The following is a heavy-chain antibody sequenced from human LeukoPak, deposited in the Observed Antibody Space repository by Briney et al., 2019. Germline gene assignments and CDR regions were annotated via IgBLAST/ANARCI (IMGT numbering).Heavy chain of an antibody. Sequence: PGGSLRLSCAASGFTFSSYAMSWVRQAPGKGLEWVSAISGSGGSTYYADSVKGRFTISRDNSKNTLYLQMNSLRAEDTAVYYCAKSRYYDSSGYSPTLYYFDYWGQGTLVTVSS. D-gene: IGHD3-22*01. CDR2: ISGSGGST. CDR3: AKSRYYDSSGYSPTLYYFDY. V-gene: IGHV3-23*01. J-gene: IGHJ4*02. CDR1: GFTFSSYA.